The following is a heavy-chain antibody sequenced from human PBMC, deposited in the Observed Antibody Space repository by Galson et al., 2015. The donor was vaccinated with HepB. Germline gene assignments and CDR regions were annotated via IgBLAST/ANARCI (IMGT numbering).Heavy chain of an antibody. CDR1: GFTFDTYT. D-gene: IGHD1-26*01. J-gene: IGHJ4*02. V-gene: IGHV3-30-3*01. Sequence: SLRLSCAASGFTFDTYTMQWVRQDPGKGLEWVAAISSAGNNQFHADSVKGRFTFSRDNSDNMLYLQMSSLRVEDTAVYYCARDAMGRGSGSYSAFDYWGLGTLVTVSS. CDR3: ARDAMGRGSGSYSAFDY. CDR2: ISSAGNNQ.